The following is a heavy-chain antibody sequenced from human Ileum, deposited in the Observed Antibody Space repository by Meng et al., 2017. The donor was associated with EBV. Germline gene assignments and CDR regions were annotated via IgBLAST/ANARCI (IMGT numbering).Heavy chain of an antibody. V-gene: IGHV4-61*03. D-gene: IGHD3-9*01. CDR1: GGSGSSSAYH. Sequence: APLQGPGPGLVEPSEPLSLTCSVSGGSGSSSAYHWSWSRPPPGKGLEWIGCMYDSENAKYNPSLNSRVTISIDTTRNHFVLRLASVTAADTAVYYCAYYFVGRGGPGSWGQGTLVTVSS. J-gene: IGHJ5*02. CDR2: MYDSENA. CDR3: AYYFVGRGGPGS.